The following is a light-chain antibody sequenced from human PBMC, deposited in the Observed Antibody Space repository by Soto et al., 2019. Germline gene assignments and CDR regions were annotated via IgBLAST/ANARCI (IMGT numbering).Light chain of an antibody. CDR3: QQYYDWPPT. J-gene: IGKJ1*01. Sequence: EIVMTQSPATLSMSPGERATLSCMASQSVSSSLAWYQQKPVQAPRLLIYGASTRATGNPGRFSGSGSGAEFTLTISSLQSEDFALYYCQQYYDWPPTFGQGTKVEI. V-gene: IGKV3-15*01. CDR1: QSVSSS. CDR2: GAS.